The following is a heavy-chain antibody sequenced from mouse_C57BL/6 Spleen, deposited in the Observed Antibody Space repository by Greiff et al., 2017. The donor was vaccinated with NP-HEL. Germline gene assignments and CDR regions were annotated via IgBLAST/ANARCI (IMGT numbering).Heavy chain of an antibody. CDR3: ARANWDGDYYFDY. CDR1: GYSITSGYY. V-gene: IGHV3-6*01. D-gene: IGHD4-1*01. CDR2: ISYDGSN. J-gene: IGHJ2*01. Sequence: EVQLQESGPGLVKPSQSLSLTCSVTGYSITSGYYWNWIRQFPGNKLEWMGYISYDGSNNYNPSLKNRISITRDTSKNQFFLKLNSVTTEDTATYYCARANWDGDYYFDYWGQGTTLTVSS.